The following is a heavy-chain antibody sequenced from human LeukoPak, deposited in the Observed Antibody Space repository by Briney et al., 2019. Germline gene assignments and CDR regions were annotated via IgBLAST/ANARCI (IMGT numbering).Heavy chain of an antibody. D-gene: IGHD2-2*01. Sequence: ASVKVSCKTSGYTFTRSGITWVRQAPGQGLEWMGWISGYNGDTAYAQMFQGGVTMTTDTSTSTASMELRGLRSDDTAVYYCARSGHCSGTSCYAEGIDYWGQGTLVTVSS. CDR2: ISGYNGDT. CDR1: GYTFTRSG. CDR3: ARSGHCSGTSCYAEGIDY. V-gene: IGHV1-18*01. J-gene: IGHJ4*02.